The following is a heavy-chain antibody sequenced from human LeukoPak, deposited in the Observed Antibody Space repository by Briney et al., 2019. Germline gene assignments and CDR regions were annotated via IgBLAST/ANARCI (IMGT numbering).Heavy chain of an antibody. J-gene: IGHJ4*02. Sequence: GGSLRLSCAASGFTFSSYKMNWVRQAPGKGLEWVSYISSSGSTIYYADSVKGRFTISRDNAKNSPYLQMNSLRAEDTAVYYCATYCSGGSCYRNSFDYWGQGTLVTVSS. CDR2: ISSSGSTI. CDR1: GFTFSSYK. CDR3: ATYCSGGSCYRNSFDY. D-gene: IGHD2-15*01. V-gene: IGHV3-48*03.